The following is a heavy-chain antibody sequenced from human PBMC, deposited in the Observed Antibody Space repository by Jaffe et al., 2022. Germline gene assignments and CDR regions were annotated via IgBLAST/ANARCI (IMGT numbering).Heavy chain of an antibody. CDR1: GGSISSYY. D-gene: IGHD3-3*01. J-gene: IGHJ6*03. CDR2: IYYSGST. Sequence: QVQLQESGPGLVKPSETLSLTCTVSGGSISSYYWSWIRQPPGKGLEWIGYIYYSGSTNYNPSLKSRVTISVDTSKNQFSLKLSSVTAADTAVYYCARYFPTIFGVGGYMDVWGKGTTVTVSS. V-gene: IGHV4-59*01. CDR3: ARYFPTIFGVGGYMDV.